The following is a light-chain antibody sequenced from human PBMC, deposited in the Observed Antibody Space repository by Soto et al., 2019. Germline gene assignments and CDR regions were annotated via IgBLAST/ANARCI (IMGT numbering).Light chain of an antibody. CDR1: RSDVGGYKY. CDR2: EVT. V-gene: IGLV2-8*01. Sequence: QSALTQPPSASGSLGQSVTISCTGTRSDVGGYKYVSWYQQHPGKAPKLIIYEVTKRPSGVPDRFSGSKSGNTASLTVSGLQAEDEADYHCSSSYAGSNNFVFGTGTQLTVL. J-gene: IGLJ1*01. CDR3: SSSYAGSNNFV.